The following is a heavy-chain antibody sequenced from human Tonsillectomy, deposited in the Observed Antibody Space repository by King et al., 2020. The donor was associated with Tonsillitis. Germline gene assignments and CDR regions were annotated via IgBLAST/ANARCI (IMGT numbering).Heavy chain of an antibody. D-gene: IGHD3-16*01. CDR2: IYYSGST. Sequence: LQLQESGPGLVKPSETLSLTCTVSGGSVSGSTYYWSWIRQPPGKGLEWIGYIYYSGSTNYNPSLKSRVTMSVDTSKNRFSLKLTSVTAADTALYYCARENDYHGATQLDPWGQGTLVTVSS. CDR1: GGSVSGSTYY. V-gene: IGHV4-61*01. CDR3: ARENDYHGATQLDP. J-gene: IGHJ5*02.